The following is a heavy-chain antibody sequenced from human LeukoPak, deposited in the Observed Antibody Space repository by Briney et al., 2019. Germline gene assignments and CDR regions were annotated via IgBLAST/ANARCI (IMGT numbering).Heavy chain of an antibody. Sequence: GGSLRLSCAASGFTFSSYGMHWVRQAPGKGLEWVAVIWYDGSNKYYADSVKGRFTISRDNSKNTLYLQMNSLRAEDTAVYYCVREDTPATANYWGQGTLVTISS. CDR3: VREDTPATANY. CDR2: IWYDGSNK. CDR1: GFTFSSYG. D-gene: IGHD2-21*02. V-gene: IGHV3-33*01. J-gene: IGHJ4*02.